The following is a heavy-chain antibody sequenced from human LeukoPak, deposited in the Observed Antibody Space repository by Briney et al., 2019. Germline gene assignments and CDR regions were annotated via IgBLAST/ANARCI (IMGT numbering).Heavy chain of an antibody. Sequence: ASVKVSCKASNYGFTSYGFSWVRQAPGQGLEWLGWISTDNGNTDYAQKFQGRVTITRNTSISTAYMELSSLRSEDTAVYYGAREDYYDSGSNDYWGQGTLVTVSS. CDR2: ISTDNGNT. J-gene: IGHJ4*02. V-gene: IGHV1-8*01. CDR3: AREDYYDSGSNDY. CDR1: NYGFTSYG. D-gene: IGHD3-22*01.